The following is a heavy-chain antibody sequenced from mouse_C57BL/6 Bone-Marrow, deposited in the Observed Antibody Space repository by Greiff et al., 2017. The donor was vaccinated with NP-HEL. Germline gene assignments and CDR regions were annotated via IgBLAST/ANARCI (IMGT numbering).Heavy chain of an antibody. J-gene: IGHJ1*03. CDR3: ARGGPYWYFDV. CDR1: GYAFSSSW. CDR2: LYPGDGDT. D-gene: IGHD1-1*02. Sequence: QVQLQQSGPELVKPGASVKISCKASGYAFSSSWMNWVKQRPGTGLEWIGRLYPGDGDTNYNGKFKGKATLTADNSASTAYMQLSSLTSEDSAVYFCARGGPYWYFDVWGTGTTVTVSS. V-gene: IGHV1-82*01.